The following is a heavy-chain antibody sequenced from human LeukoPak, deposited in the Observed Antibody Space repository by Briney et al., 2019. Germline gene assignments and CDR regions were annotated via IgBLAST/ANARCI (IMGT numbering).Heavy chain of an antibody. D-gene: IGHD2-8*01. V-gene: IGHV1-2*02. J-gene: IGHJ4*02. Sequence: ASVKVSCKASGYTFTGYYMHWVRQAPGQGLEWMGWINPNSGGTNYAQKFQGRVTMTRDTTISTAYMELSRLRSDGTAVYYCARGPRWVSANTFDYWGQGTLVTVSS. CDR2: INPNSGGT. CDR3: ARGPRWVSANTFDY. CDR1: GYTFTGYY.